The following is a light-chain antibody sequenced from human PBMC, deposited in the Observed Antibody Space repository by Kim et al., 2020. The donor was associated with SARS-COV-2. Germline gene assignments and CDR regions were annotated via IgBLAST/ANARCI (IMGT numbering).Light chain of an antibody. J-gene: IGKJ2*01. V-gene: IGKV3-20*01. CDR2: GAS. CDR3: QQYGSSLYT. CDR1: QSVSSSY. Sequence: STGERATLDCRASQSVSSSYVAWYQQKPGQAPRLLIYGASSRATGIPGRCSGSGSGTDFTLTSSRLEPEDFAVYYCQQYGSSLYTFGQGTKLEI.